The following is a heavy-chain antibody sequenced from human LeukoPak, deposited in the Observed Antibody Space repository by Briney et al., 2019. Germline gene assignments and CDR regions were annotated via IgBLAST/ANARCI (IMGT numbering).Heavy chain of an antibody. D-gene: IGHD3-3*01. CDR3: ARDAVRHDFSPHYYYYYMDV. Sequence: GASVKVSCKASGYTFTGYYMHWVRQAPGHGLEWMGRINPNSGGTNYAQKFQVRVTMTRDTPISTAYLELSRLRSDDTAVYYCARDAVRHDFSPHYYYYYMDVWGKGTTVTVSS. J-gene: IGHJ6*03. CDR1: GYTFTGYY. V-gene: IGHV1-2*06. CDR2: INPNSGGT.